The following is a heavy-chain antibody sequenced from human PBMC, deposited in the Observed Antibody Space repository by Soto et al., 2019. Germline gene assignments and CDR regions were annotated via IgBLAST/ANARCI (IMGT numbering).Heavy chain of an antibody. J-gene: IGHJ6*02. CDR3: ARGPRYCSSTSCYTAGMDV. Sequence: QVQLVESGGGLVKPGGSLRLSCAASGFTFSDYYMSWIRQAPGKGLEWVSSISSSSSYIYYADSVKGRFTISRDNAKNSLYLQMNSLRAEDTAVYYCARGPRYCSSTSCYTAGMDVWGQGTTVTVSS. V-gene: IGHV3-11*06. CDR1: GFTFSDYY. D-gene: IGHD2-2*02. CDR2: ISSSSSYI.